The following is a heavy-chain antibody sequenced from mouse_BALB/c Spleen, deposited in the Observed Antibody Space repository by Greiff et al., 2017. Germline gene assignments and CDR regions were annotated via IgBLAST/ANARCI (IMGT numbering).Heavy chain of an antibody. D-gene: IGHD1-1*01. Sequence: EVKLQQSGAELVRSGASVKLSCTASGFNIKDYYMHWVKQRPEQGLEWIGWIDPENGDTEYAPKFQGKATMTADTSSNTAYLQLSSLTSEDTAVYYCNQLRGDYWGQGTTLTVSS. CDR2: IDPENGDT. CDR1: GFNIKDYY. V-gene: IGHV14-4*02. CDR3: NQLRGDY. J-gene: IGHJ2*01.